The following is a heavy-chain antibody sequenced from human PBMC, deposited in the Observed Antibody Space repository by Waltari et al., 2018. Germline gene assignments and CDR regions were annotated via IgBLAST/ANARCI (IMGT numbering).Heavy chain of an antibody. CDR3: ARQRYFDWLFDY. CDR1: GGSISSSSYY. D-gene: IGHD3-9*01. Sequence: QLQLQESGPGLVKPSETLSLTCTVSGGSISSSSYYWGWIRQPPGKGLEWIGSIYYSGSTYNNPSLKSRVTISVDTSKNQFSLKLSSVTAADTAVDYCARQRYFDWLFDYWGQGTLVTVSS. CDR2: IYYSGST. V-gene: IGHV4-39*01. J-gene: IGHJ4*02.